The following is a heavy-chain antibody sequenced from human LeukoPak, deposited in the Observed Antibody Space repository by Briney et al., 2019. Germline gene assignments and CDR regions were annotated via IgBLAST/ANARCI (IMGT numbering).Heavy chain of an antibody. V-gene: IGHV3-23*01. CDR2: ISGSGGRS. D-gene: IGHD5-24*01. J-gene: IGHJ4*02. CDR1: GFTFSDYA. CDR3: AKGGPQFFNY. Sequence: GGSLRLSCVVSGFTFSDYAMSCVRQAPGKGLEWVSTISGSGGRSYSEDPVKGRFTISRDNSRNTLHLQMNSLRVEDTAIYYCAKGGPQFFNYWGQGTLVTVSS.